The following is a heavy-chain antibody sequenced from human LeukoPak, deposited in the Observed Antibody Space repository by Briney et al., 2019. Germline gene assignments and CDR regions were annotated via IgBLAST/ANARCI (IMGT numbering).Heavy chain of an antibody. D-gene: IGHD3-22*01. J-gene: IGHJ4*02. V-gene: IGHV3-30*18. Sequence: GSLRLSCATSGFTLSGYGMHWVRQTPGRGLEWVAATSYDGSNEYYADSVKGRFTVSRDNSRDTLYLQMNSLRPEDTAVYYCAKDHWTDNSGPHFDYWGQGTLVTVSS. CDR3: AKDHWTDNSGPHFDY. CDR2: TSYDGSNE. CDR1: GFTLSGYG.